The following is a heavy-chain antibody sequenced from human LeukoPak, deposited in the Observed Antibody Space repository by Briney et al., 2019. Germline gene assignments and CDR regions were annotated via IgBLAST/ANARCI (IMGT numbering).Heavy chain of an antibody. CDR2: IKQDGSEK. CDR1: GFTFSSYW. J-gene: IGHJ6*02. Sequence: GGSLRLSCAASGFTFSSYWMSWVRPAPGKGREWVANIKQDGSEKYYVDSVKGRFTISRDNAKNSLYLQMNSLRAEDTAVYYCARDGCSSTSCLDYYYYGMDVWGQGTTVTVSS. CDR3: ARDGCSSTSCLDYYYYGMDV. D-gene: IGHD2-2*01. V-gene: IGHV3-7*01.